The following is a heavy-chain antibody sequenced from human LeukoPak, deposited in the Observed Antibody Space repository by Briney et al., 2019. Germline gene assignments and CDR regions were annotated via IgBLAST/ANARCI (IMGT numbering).Heavy chain of an antibody. CDR3: AGERGEEYSSGWYKRNYFDN. D-gene: IGHD6-19*01. CDR1: GGSISSSNW. V-gene: IGHV4-4*02. J-gene: IGHJ4*02. Sequence: SETLSLTCGVSGGSISSSNWWSWVRQPPGKGLEWIGEIYHSGSTNYNPSLESRVAISADMSKNQFSLKLTSVTGADTAVYYCAGERGEEYSSGWYKRNYFDNWGQGIRVTVSS. CDR2: IYHSGST.